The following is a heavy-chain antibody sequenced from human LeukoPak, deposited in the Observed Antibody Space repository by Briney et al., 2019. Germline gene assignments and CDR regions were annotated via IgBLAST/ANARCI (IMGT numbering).Heavy chain of an antibody. CDR3: PRVGRPRLRYDYAFDF. Sequence: ASVTVSCKASGCTFTSYGISWVRQAPGQGLEWMGGINAYRGNKNYAQKIQGRVTLPTNTSTSPAYMERRDLGADNTAGYYCPRVGRPRLRYDYAFDFWGQGTMVTVSS. V-gene: IGHV1-18*01. D-gene: IGHD5-12*01. J-gene: IGHJ3*01. CDR1: GCTFTSYG. CDR2: INAYRGNK.